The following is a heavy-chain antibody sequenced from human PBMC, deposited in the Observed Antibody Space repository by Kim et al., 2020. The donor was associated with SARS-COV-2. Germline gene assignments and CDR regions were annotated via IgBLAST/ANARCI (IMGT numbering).Heavy chain of an antibody. Sequence: GGSLRLSCAASGFTFSSYGMHWVRQAPGKGLERVAVIWYDGNNKYYADSVKGRFTISRDNSKNTLYLQMNSLRAEDTAVYYCARDPYYGSGSPPRYFDYWGQGTLVTVSS. CDR2: IWYDGNNK. CDR3: ARDPYYGSGSPPRYFDY. D-gene: IGHD3-10*01. J-gene: IGHJ4*02. V-gene: IGHV3-33*01. CDR1: GFTFSSYG.